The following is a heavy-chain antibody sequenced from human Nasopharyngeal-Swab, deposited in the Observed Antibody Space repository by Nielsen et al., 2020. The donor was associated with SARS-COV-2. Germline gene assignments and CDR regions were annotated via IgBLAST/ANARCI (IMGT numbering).Heavy chain of an antibody. CDR2: MNPNSGNT. CDR1: GYTFTSYD. J-gene: IGHJ5*02. CDR3: ARGQCYGSGSLNWFDP. D-gene: IGHD3-10*01. Sequence: ASVKVSCKASGYTFTSYDINWVRQATGQGLEWMGWMNPNSGNTGYAQKFQGRVTMTRNTSISTAYMELSSLRSEDTAVYYCARGQCYGSGSLNWFDPWGQGTLVTVSS. V-gene: IGHV1-8*01.